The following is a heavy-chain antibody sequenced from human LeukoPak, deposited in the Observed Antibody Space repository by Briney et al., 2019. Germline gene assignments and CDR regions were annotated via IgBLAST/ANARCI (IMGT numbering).Heavy chain of an antibody. Sequence: PGGSLRLSCAASGFTFSNAWMSWVRQAPGKGLEWVGRIKSKTDGGTTDYAAPVKGRFTISRDDSKNTLYLQMNSLKTEDTAVYYCTTDKYYYDSSGYYYGPLPVDYWGQGTLVTVSS. CDR2: IKSKTDGGTT. CDR1: GFTFSNAW. J-gene: IGHJ4*02. CDR3: TTDKYYYDSSGYYYGPLPVDY. V-gene: IGHV3-15*01. D-gene: IGHD3-22*01.